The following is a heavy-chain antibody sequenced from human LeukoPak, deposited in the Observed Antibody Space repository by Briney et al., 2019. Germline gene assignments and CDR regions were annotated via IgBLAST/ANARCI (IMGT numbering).Heavy chain of an antibody. CDR2: ISSSSSTI. V-gene: IGHV3-48*04. Sequence: GGSLRLSCAASGFTFSSYSMNWVRQAPGKGLEWVSYISSSSSTIYYADSVKGRFTISRDNAKNSLYLQMNSLRAEDTAVYYCARDAYYYDSSGYAGDYWGQGTLVTVSS. D-gene: IGHD3-22*01. J-gene: IGHJ4*02. CDR1: GFTFSSYS. CDR3: ARDAYYYDSSGYAGDY.